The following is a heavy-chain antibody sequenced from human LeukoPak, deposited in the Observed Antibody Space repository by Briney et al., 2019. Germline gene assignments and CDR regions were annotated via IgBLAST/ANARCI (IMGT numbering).Heavy chain of an antibody. CDR1: GYTFTGYY. D-gene: IGHD6-19*01. J-gene: IGHJ3*02. CDR2: INPNSGGT. Sequence: ASVKVSCKASGYTFTGYYMHWVRQAPGQGLAWMGWINPNSGGTNYAQKFQGRVTITRDTSISTAYMELSRLRSDDTAVYYCARMPYSSGWDDAFDIWGQGTMVTVSS. CDR3: ARMPYSSGWDDAFDI. V-gene: IGHV1-2*02.